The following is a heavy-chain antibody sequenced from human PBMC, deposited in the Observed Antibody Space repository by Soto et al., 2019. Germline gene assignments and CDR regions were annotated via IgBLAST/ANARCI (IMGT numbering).Heavy chain of an antibody. V-gene: IGHV1-2*02. J-gene: IGHJ3*02. D-gene: IGHD2-15*01. CDR3: ARYCSSVSCYDEI. CDR2: INPNSGST. CDR1: GYTFIGYY. Sequence: GASVKVSCKXSGYTFIGYYIHWVRQAPGQGLEWMGWINPNSGSTNYAQKFQGRVTMTKDTSISTTYMDLSRLISDDTAVYYCARYCSSVSCYDEIWGQGTMVTVSS.